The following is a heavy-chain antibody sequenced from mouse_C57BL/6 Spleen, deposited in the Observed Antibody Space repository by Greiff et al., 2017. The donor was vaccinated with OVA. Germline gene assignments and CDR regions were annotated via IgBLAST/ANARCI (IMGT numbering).Heavy chain of an antibody. V-gene: IGHV1-54*01. J-gene: IGHJ4*01. CDR2: INPGSGGT. Sequence: VQRVESGAELVRPGTSVKVSCKASGYAFTNYLIEWVKQRPGQGLEWIGVINPGSGGTNYNEKFKGKATLTADKSSSTAYMQLSSLTSEDSAVYFCASSYTGAMDYWGQGTSVTVSS. CDR3: ASSYTGAMDY. CDR1: GYAFTNYL.